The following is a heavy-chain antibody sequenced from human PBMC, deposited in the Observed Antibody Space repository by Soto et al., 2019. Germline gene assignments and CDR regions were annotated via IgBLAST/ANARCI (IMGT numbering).Heavy chain of an antibody. CDR2: IFANDEK. CDR1: GFSLSDVKLG. Sequence: QVTLTESGPVLVKPTEPLTVTCTVSGFSLSDVKLGVRWIRQPPGKALEWLAHIFANDEKSYSTSLRSRLTNSKDTSKSQVVLTVTDMDPVDTATYFCARKACSSGSCYFDFWGQGTHVIVSS. V-gene: IGHV2-26*01. J-gene: IGHJ4*02. D-gene: IGHD2-15*01. CDR3: ARKACSSGSCYFDF.